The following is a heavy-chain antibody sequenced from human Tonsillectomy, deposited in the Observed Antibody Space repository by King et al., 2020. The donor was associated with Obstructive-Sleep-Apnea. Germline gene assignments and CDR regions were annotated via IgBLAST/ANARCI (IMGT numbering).Heavy chain of an antibody. CDR1: GFTFSSYA. Sequence: VQLVESGGGVVQPGRSLRLSCAASGFTFSSYAMYWVRQAPGKGLEWVAVISYDGSNKYYADSVKGRFTISRDNSKNTLYLQMNSLRAEDTAVYYCARQEVPAATPFDYWGQGTLVTVSS. CDR2: ISYDGSNK. D-gene: IGHD2-2*02. CDR3: ARQEVPAATPFDY. V-gene: IGHV3-30*04. J-gene: IGHJ4*02.